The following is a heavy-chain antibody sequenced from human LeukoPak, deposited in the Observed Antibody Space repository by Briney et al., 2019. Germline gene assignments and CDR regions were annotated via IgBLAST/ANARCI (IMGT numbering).Heavy chain of an antibody. CDR2: IYYSGST. Sequence: PSETLSLTCAVSGYSISSDYYWSWIRQPPGKGLEWIGYIYYSGSTNYNPSLKSRVTISVDTSKNQFSLKLSSVTAADTAVYYCARVGYCSSTSCSYFDYWGQGTLVTVSS. V-gene: IGHV4-59*01. CDR1: GYSISSDYY. J-gene: IGHJ4*02. D-gene: IGHD2-2*01. CDR3: ARVGYCSSTSCSYFDY.